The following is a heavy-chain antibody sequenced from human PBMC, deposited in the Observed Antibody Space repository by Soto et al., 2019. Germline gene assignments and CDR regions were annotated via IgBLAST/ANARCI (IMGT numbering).Heavy chain of an antibody. CDR3: AKGYANQWAFDY. D-gene: IGHD2-2*01. CDR2: ISDDGSNE. V-gene: IGHV3-30*18. Sequence: GGSLRVSCAASGFSFRTYGMHWVRQAPGKGLEWVAFISDDGSNEYYADSVKGRFTISTDNSKNTLYLQMNSLRAEAPAVYYCAKGYANQWAFDYWAQGTLVTVSS. J-gene: IGHJ4*02. CDR1: GFSFRTYG.